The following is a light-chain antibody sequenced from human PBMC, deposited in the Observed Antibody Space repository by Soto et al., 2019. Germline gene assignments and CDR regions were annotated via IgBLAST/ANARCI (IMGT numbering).Light chain of an antibody. CDR1: QSVSSN. CDR2: GAS. V-gene: IGKV3-15*01. CDR3: QQYNNWPPIT. J-gene: IGKJ2*01. Sequence: EIVMTQSPATLSVSPGERATLSCRASQSVSSNLAWHQQKPSQAPRLLIYGASTRATGIPARFSGSGSGTEFTLTISSLQSEDFAVYYCQQYNNWPPITFGQGTKVEIK.